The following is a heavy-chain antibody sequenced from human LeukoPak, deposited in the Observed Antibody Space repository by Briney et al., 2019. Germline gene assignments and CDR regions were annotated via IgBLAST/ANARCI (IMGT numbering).Heavy chain of an antibody. J-gene: IGHJ4*02. V-gene: IGHV3-15*01. D-gene: IGHD4-23*01. Sequence: GGSLRLSCAASGFTFSSAWMSWVRQAPGQGLEWLGRIKTKTDGGTKDYAAPVKGRFTISRDDSKDTLYLQMNSLKSDDTAVYYCANIFGGNSHRSDYWGQGTLVTVSS. CDR2: IKTKTDGGTK. CDR3: ANIFGGNSHRSDY. CDR1: GFTFSSAW.